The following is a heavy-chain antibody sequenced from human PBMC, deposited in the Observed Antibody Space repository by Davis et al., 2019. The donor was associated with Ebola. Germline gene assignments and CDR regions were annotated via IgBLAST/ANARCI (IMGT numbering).Heavy chain of an antibody. V-gene: IGHV3-53*01. J-gene: IGHJ6*02. D-gene: IGHD2/OR15-2a*01. Sequence: GGSLRLSCAASGFTVSSNYMSWVRQAPGKGLEWVSVIYSGGSTYYADSVKGRFTISRDNSKNTLYLQMNSLRAEDTAVYYCATNTYYYYGMDVWGQGTTVTVSS. CDR1: GFTVSSNY. CDR2: IYSGGST. CDR3: ATNTYYYYGMDV.